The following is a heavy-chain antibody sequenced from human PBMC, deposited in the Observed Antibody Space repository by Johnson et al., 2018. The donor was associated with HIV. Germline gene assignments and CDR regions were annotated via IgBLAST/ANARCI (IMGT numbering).Heavy chain of an antibody. CDR1: RFTFSAYP. CDR3: ARIKRSILWYDAFDI. J-gene: IGHJ3*02. V-gene: IGHV3-64*07. Sequence: VQLVESGGGLVQPGGSLRLSCAASRFTFSAYPMHWVRQAPGKGLEYVSAISSNGGKTYYADSVKGRFTIARDNSKNTLYLQMGSLRAEDTAVYYCARIKRSILWYDAFDIWGQGTMVTVSS. CDR2: ISSNGGKT. D-gene: IGHD3-10*01.